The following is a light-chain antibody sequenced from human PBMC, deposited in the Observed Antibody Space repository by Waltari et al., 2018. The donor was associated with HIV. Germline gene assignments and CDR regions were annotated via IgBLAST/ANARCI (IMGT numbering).Light chain of an antibody. Sequence: QSVLTQPPSASGTPGQRVTISCSGSSSNIGSNYVYWYQQLPGTAPKLLIYRNNQRPSGFPARFSGSKSGTSASLSISGLRSEDEADYYCAAWDDSLSGLFGGGTKLTVL. V-gene: IGLV1-47*01. CDR1: SSNIGSNY. CDR2: RNN. J-gene: IGLJ2*01. CDR3: AAWDDSLSGL.